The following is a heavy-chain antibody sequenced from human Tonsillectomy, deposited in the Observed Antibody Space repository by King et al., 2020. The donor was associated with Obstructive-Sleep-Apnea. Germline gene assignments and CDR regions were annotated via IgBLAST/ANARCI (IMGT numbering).Heavy chain of an antibody. J-gene: IGHJ6*02. D-gene: IGHD3-22*01. V-gene: IGHV3-48*04. CDR3: ARDMHDSSDYYWYYHYYGMDV. Sequence: VQLVESGGGLVQPGGSLRLSCGASGFAFSGYSMNWVRQAPGKGLEWLSYISGSSSAIYYADSVKGRFTISRDNAKNSLYLQMNSLRAEDTAVYYCARDMHDSSDYYWYYHYYGMDVWGQGTTVTVSS. CDR1: GFAFSGYS. CDR2: ISGSSSAI.